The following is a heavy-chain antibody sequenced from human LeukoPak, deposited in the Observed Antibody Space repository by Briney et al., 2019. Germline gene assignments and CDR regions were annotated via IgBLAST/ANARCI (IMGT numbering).Heavy chain of an antibody. Sequence: PSETLSLTCSVSGYSISSGYYWGWIRQPPGKGLEWIAVIYRSGSTSHNPSLKSRVTISVDTSKNQFSLKLASVTAADTAVYYCARHRGGGRYCSSPDCLRVWFDPWGQGTLVTVSS. J-gene: IGHJ5*02. CDR1: GYSISSGYY. V-gene: IGHV4-38-2*02. CDR3: ARHRGGGRYCSSPDCLRVWFDP. D-gene: IGHD2-2*01. CDR2: IYRSGST.